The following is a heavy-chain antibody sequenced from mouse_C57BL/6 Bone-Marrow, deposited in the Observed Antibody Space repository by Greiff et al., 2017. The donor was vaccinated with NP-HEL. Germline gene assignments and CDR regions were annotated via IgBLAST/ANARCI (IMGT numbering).Heavy chain of an antibody. CDR3: ARPSYDGYYNSGFAY. Sequence: QVQLQQPGAELVRPGSSVKLSCKASGYTFTSYWMHWVKQRPIQGLEWIGNIDPSDSETHYNQKFKDKATLTVDKSSSTAYMQLSSLTSEDSAVYYGARPSYDGYYNSGFAYWGQGTLVTVSA. J-gene: IGHJ3*01. V-gene: IGHV1-52*01. D-gene: IGHD2-3*01. CDR1: GYTFTSYW. CDR2: IDPSDSET.